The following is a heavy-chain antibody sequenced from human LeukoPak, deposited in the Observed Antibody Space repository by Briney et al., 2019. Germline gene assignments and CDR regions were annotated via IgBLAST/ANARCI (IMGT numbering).Heavy chain of an antibody. CDR3: ARVGYSGYDSRPVFNY. D-gene: IGHD5-12*01. V-gene: IGHV1-3*04. CDR1: GYTFTNYA. J-gene: IGHJ4*02. CDR2: INTGNGNT. Sequence: ASVRVSCKASGYTFTNYALHWVRQAPGQRLEWMGWINTGNGNTKYSQKFQGRVTITRATSASTAYMELSSLRSEDTAVYYCARVGYSGYDSRPVFNYWGQGTLVTVSS.